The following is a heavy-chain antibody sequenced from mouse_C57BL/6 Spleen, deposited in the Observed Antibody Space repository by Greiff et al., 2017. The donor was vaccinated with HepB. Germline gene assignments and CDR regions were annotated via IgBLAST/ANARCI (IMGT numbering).Heavy chain of an antibody. CDR3: ARGDGNHGYFDV. CDR2: IDPSDSYT. V-gene: IGHV1-69*01. J-gene: IGHJ1*03. CDR1: GYTFTSYW. D-gene: IGHD2-3*01. Sequence: QVQLQQPGAELVMPGASVKLSCKASGYTFTSYWMHWVKQRPGQGLEWIGEIDPSDSYTNYNQKFKGKSTLTVDKSSSTAYMQLSSLTSEDSAVYYCARGDGNHGYFDVWGTGTTVTVSS.